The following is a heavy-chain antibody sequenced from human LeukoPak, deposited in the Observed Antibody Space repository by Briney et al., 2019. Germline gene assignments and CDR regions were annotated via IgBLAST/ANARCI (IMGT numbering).Heavy chain of an antibody. J-gene: IGHJ4*02. CDR2: INTNTGNP. CDR1: GYTFTNFY. Sequence: GASVKVSCKTSGYTFTNFYMHWVRQAPGQGLEWMGWINTNTGNPTYAQGFTGRFVFSLDTSVSTAYLQISSLKAEDTAVYYCARDVPRAAGVLADYWGQGTLVTVSS. CDR3: ARDVPRAAGVLADY. D-gene: IGHD2-15*01. V-gene: IGHV7-4-1*02.